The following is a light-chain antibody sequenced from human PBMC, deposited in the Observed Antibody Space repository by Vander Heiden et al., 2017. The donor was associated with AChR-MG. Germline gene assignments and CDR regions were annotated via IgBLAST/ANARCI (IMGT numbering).Light chain of an antibody. CDR3: QQCYTKPPT. J-gene: IGKJ4*01. CDR2: AAS. Sequence: IQLTQSPSSLSASVGDRVTITCRASQSISSYLNWYQQKPGEAPRLLIYAASNLQSGVPARFSGSGSGTDFTLTISSLQPEDFATYYCQQCYTKPPTFGGGTKVEIK. CDR1: QSISSY. V-gene: IGKV1-39*01.